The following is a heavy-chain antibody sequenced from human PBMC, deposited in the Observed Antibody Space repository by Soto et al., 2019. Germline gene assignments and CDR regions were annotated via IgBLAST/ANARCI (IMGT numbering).Heavy chain of an antibody. CDR2: ISYDGSNK. V-gene: IGHV3-30-3*01. Sequence: PGGSLRLSCAASGFTFSSYAMHWVRQAPGKGLEWVAVISYDGSNKYYADSVKGRFTISRDNSKNTLYLQMNSLRAEDTAVYYCARVQPAGYDFWSGYYMNPSNYYFDYWGQGTLVTVSS. D-gene: IGHD3-3*01. CDR3: ARVQPAGYDFWSGYYMNPSNYYFDY. J-gene: IGHJ4*02. CDR1: GFTFSSYA.